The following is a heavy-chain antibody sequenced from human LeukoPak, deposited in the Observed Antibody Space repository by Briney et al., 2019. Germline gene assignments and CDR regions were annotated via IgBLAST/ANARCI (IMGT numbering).Heavy chain of an antibody. D-gene: IGHD6-19*01. CDR2: IYSGGST. Sequence: PGGSLRLSCVASGFIFSNYWMSWVRQAPGKGLEWVSVIYSGGSTYYADSVKGRFTISRDNSKNTPYLQMNSLRAEDTAVYYCARRAVAGNYWGQGALVTVSS. J-gene: IGHJ4*02. CDR3: ARRAVAGNY. V-gene: IGHV3-66*01. CDR1: GFIFSNYW.